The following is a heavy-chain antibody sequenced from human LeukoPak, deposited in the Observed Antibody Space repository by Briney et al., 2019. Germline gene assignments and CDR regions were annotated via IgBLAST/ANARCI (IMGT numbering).Heavy chain of an antibody. V-gene: IGHV3-23*01. J-gene: IGHJ4*02. D-gene: IGHD4-17*01. Sequence: GGSLRLSCAASGFTFSSYAMSWVRQAPGKGLEWVPAISGSGGSTYYADSVKGRFTISRDNSKNTLYLQMNSLRAEDTAVYYCAKGYTVTTRGYSDYWGQGTLVTVSS. CDR3: AKGYTVTTRGYSDY. CDR2: ISGSGGST. CDR1: GFTFSSYA.